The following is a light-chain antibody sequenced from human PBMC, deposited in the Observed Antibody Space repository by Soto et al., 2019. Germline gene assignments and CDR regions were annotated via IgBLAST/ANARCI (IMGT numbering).Light chain of an antibody. Sequence: PCCRRTSVKDRVTITCRASENIKTFLHWYQKKPGKAPKLLIYAASSLQSGVPSRFSGSGSGTDFTLTICSLQAESVAFYYCYQYFSTPLTFGGGTKVDIK. V-gene: IGKV1-39*01. CDR1: ENIKTF. CDR3: YQYFSTPLT. CDR2: AAS. J-gene: IGKJ4*01.